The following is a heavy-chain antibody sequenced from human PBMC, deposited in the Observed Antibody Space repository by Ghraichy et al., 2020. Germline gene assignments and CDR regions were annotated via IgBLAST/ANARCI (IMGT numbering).Heavy chain of an antibody. CDR1: GFTFINYW. V-gene: IGHV3-7*01. CDR2: IKKDGSEK. D-gene: IGHD3-3*01. J-gene: IGHJ2*01. Sequence: GGSLRLSCAASGFTFINYWVTWVRPAPGKGLEWVANIKKDGSEKYYVDSVKGRFTISRDNAKNSLYLQMNSLRAEDTAVYYWATWSGYGDYWYFDLWGRGTLVTVSA. CDR3: ATWSGYGDYWYFDL.